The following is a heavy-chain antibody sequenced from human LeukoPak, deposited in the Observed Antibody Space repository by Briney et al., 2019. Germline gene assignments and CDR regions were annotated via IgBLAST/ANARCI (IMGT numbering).Heavy chain of an antibody. J-gene: IGHJ4*02. CDR2: MNPNSGNT. Sequence: ASVKVSCKASGYTFTSYDINWVRQATGQGLEWMGWMNPNSGNTGYAQKFQGRVTMTRNTSISTAYMELSSLRSEDTAVYYCARVWQVGATIGHGYWGQGTLVNVSS. CDR1: GYTFTSYD. D-gene: IGHD1-26*01. CDR3: ARVWQVGATIGHGY. V-gene: IGHV1-8*01.